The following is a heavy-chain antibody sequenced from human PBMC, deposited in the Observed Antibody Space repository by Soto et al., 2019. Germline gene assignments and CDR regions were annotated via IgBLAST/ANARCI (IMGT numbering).Heavy chain of an antibody. CDR1: GFTFSTYP. CDR2: VSIDGSHE. D-gene: IGHD3-22*01. Sequence: PGGSLRLSCAASGFTFSTYPMHWVRQAPGKGLEWVAAVSIDGSHEFYADSVKGRFTISRDNSKDTLYLQMNSLRVEDTAVYYCARGPIVAVANVDYWGQGTLVTVYS. V-gene: IGHV3-30-3*01. J-gene: IGHJ4*02. CDR3: ARGPIVAVANVDY.